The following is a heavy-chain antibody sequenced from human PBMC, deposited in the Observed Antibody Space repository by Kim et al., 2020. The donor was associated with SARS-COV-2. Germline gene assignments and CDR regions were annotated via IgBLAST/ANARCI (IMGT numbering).Heavy chain of an antibody. Sequence: GGSLRLSCAASGFTFSSYSMNWVRQAPGKGLEWVSYISSSSSTIYYADSVKGRFTISRDNAKNSLYLQMNSLRAEDTAVYYCAIKRDFDYWGQGTLVTVSS. CDR3: AIKRDFDY. CDR2: ISSSSSTI. V-gene: IGHV3-48*04. J-gene: IGHJ4*02. CDR1: GFTFSSYS.